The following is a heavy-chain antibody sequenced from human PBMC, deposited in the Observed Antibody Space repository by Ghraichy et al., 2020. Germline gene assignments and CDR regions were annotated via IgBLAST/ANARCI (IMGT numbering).Heavy chain of an antibody. J-gene: IGHJ3*02. D-gene: IGHD6-19*01. Sequence: GGSLRLSCAASGFTFSSYGMHWVRQAPGKGLEWVAFIRYDGSNKYYADSVKGRFTISRDNSKNTLYLQMNSLRAEDTAVYYCAKGEVTGSRYSSGWYLLSPPRRYKDAFDIWGQGTMVTVSS. CDR1: GFTFSSYG. CDR2: IRYDGSNK. CDR3: AKGEVTGSRYSSGWYLLSPPRRYKDAFDI. V-gene: IGHV3-30*02.